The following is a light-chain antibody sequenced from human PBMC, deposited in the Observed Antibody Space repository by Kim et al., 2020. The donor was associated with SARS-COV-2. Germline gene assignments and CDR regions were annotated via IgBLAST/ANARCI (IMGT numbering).Light chain of an antibody. CDR1: QDIGNS. J-gene: IGKJ4*01. CDR3: QQTKSFPLT. V-gene: IGKV1-12*01. Sequence: ASVGDRISITCRASQDIGNSLAWYQHKPGKAPRLLIYSASFYESGVPSRFSGSVSGTDITLTIRALQPEDFATYYCQQTKSFPLTFGGGTKVDIK. CDR2: SAS.